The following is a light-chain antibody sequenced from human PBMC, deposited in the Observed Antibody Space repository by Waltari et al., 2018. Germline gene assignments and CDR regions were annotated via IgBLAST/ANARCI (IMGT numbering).Light chain of an antibody. J-gene: IGLJ3*02. Sequence: QSALTQPPSASGSPGQSVTISCTGTRSDVGHYYSVSWYQQRPASAPTLIVYEVQKRPSGVPDRFSGSKSGNTAYLTVSGLQGEDEAEYFCSAYAGSNNLLFGGGTKLTVL. CDR1: RSDVGHYYS. CDR2: EVQ. CDR3: SAYAGSNNLL. V-gene: IGLV2-8*01.